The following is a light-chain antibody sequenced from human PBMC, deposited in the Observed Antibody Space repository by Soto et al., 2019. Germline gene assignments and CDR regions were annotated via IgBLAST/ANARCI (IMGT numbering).Light chain of an antibody. Sequence: EIVYTQSPGTLSLSPGERATLSCRASQSVSSSYLAWYQQKPGQAPRLLIYGASSRATGIPDRFSGSGSGSDFTLTISRLEPEDFAVYYCQQYGSSPSWPFGQGTKVDIK. CDR2: GAS. J-gene: IGKJ1*01. CDR3: QQYGSSPSWP. CDR1: QSVSSSY. V-gene: IGKV3-20*01.